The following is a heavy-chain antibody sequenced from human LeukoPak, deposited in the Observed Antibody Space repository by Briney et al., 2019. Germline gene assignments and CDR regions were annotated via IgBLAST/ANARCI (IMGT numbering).Heavy chain of an antibody. D-gene: IGHD3-10*01. V-gene: IGHV3-30*03. Sequence: PGGSLRLSCAASGFAFSNYGMHWVRQAPGQGLEWVAVISFDGTNKYYADSLKGRFTISRNNSKNTVYLQMNSLRPEDTAVYYCARDGGRATIVRGIIIMSVGDVWGQGALVTVST. CDR3: ARDGGRATIVRGIIIMSVGDV. CDR1: GFAFSNYG. CDR2: ISFDGTNK. J-gene: IGHJ4*02.